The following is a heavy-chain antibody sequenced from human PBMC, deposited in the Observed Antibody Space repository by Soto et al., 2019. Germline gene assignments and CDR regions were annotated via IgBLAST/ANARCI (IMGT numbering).Heavy chain of an antibody. J-gene: IGHJ5*02. Sequence: SVKVSCKASGGTFISYTISWVRQAPGQGLEWMGRIIPILGIANYAQKFQGRVTITADKSTSTAYMELSSLRSEDTAVYYCARVPGSSWSSWFDPWGQGTLVTVSS. V-gene: IGHV1-69*02. CDR2: IIPILGIA. D-gene: IGHD6-13*01. CDR1: GGTFISYT. CDR3: ARVPGSSWSSWFDP.